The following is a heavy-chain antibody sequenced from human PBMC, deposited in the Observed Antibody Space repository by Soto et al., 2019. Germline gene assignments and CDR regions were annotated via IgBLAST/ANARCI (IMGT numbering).Heavy chain of an antibody. CDR2: ISHSGST. CDR1: GGSVSSGDYY. J-gene: IGHJ5*02. Sequence: QVQLQESGPGLVKASQTLSLTCNVSGGSVSSGDYYWSWIRQPPGKGLEWIGYISHSGSTYSNPSLNGRLAMSIDTSKNQFSLQLRSVTAADAAVYFCARDRVAVAVGDAWGPGTLVTVSS. V-gene: IGHV4-30-4*01. CDR3: ARDRVAVAVGDA. D-gene: IGHD2-15*01.